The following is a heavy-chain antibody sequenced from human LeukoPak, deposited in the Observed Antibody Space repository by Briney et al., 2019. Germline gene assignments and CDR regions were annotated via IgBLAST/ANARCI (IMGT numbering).Heavy chain of an antibody. CDR3: ARYYYDSSGYLHFDY. Sequence: ASVKVSCKASGYSFTAFYIHWVRQAPGQGLEWMGRIIPILGIANYAQKFQGRVTITADKSTSTAYMELSSLRSEDTAVYYCARYYYDSSGYLHFDYWGQGTLVTVSS. CDR2: IIPILGIA. V-gene: IGHV1-69*02. J-gene: IGHJ4*02. CDR1: GYSFTAFY. D-gene: IGHD3-22*01.